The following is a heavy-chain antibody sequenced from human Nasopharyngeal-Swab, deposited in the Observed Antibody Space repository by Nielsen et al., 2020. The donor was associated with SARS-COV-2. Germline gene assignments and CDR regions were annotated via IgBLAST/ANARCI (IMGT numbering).Heavy chain of an antibody. Sequence: ASVKVSCKASGYTFTSYYMHWVRQAPGQGLEWMGIINPSGGSTSYAQKFQGRVTMTRDTSTSTVYMELRSLRSDDTAVYYCARVSLGYYDSSGYYYCDYWGQGTLVTVSS. V-gene: IGHV1-46*01. J-gene: IGHJ4*02. CDR3: ARVSLGYYDSSGYYYCDY. CDR2: INPSGGST. CDR1: GYTFTSYY. D-gene: IGHD3-22*01.